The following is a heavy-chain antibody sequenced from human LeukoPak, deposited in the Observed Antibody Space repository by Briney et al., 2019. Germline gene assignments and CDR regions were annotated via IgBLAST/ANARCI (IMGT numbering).Heavy chain of an antibody. J-gene: IGHJ6*03. CDR1: GGTFSSYA. D-gene: IGHD6-6*01. CDR2: IIPIFGTA. CDR3: ARGSPRLYTSSRSYYYYYVDV. Sequence: SVKVSCKASGGTFSSYAISWVRQAPGPGLELMGVIIPIFGTANCAQKFQGRVTITTDESKSTAYMERSSLRSEDTAVYYCARGSPRLYTSSRSYYYYYVDVWGKGTTVTVSS. V-gene: IGHV1-69*05.